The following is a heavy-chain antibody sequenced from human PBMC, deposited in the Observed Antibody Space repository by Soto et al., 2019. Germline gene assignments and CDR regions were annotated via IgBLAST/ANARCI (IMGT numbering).Heavy chain of an antibody. V-gene: IGHV3-21*01. J-gene: IGHJ6*02. CDR1: GFTFSSYS. CDR2: ISSSSSYI. Sequence: EVQLVESGGGLVKPGGSLRLSCAASGFTFSSYSMNWVRQAPGKGLEWVSSISSSSSYIYYADSVKGRFTISRDNAKNSLYLQMNSLRAEDTAVYYCARDLTYCYGMDVWGQGTTVTVSS. CDR3: ARDLTYCYGMDV.